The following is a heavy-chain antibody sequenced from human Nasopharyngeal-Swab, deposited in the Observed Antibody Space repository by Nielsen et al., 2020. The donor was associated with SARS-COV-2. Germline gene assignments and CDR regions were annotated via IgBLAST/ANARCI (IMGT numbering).Heavy chain of an antibody. J-gene: IGHJ6*02. CDR2: IIPILGIA. CDR1: GGTFSSYA. Sequence: SVKGSCKASGGTFSSYAISWVRQAPGQGLEWRGRIIPILGIANYAQKFQGRVTITADKSTSTAYMELSSLRSEDTAVYYCARGNEGAAAGTGYYYYGMDVWGQGTTVTVSS. D-gene: IGHD6-13*01. V-gene: IGHV1-69*04. CDR3: ARGNEGAAAGTGYYYYGMDV.